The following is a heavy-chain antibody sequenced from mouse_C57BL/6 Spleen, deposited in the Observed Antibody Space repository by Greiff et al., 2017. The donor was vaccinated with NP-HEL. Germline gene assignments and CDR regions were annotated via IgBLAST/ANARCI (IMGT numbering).Heavy chain of an antibody. CDR1: GYSITSGYD. V-gene: IGHV3-1*01. D-gene: IGHD1-1*01. Sequence: EVQGVESGPGMVKPSQSLSLTCTVTGYSITSGYDWHWIRHFPGNKLEWMGYISYSGSTNYNPSLKSRISITHDTSKNHFFLKLNSVTTEDTATYYCARDQGYYGSSYDWYFDVWGTGTTVTVSS. J-gene: IGHJ1*03. CDR3: ARDQGYYGSSYDWYFDV. CDR2: ISYSGST.